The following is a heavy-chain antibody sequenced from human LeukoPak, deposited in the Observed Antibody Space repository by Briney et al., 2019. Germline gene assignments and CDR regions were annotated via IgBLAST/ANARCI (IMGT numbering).Heavy chain of an antibody. CDR1: GDSFTDYY. D-gene: IGHD6-19*01. J-gene: IGHJ4*02. Sequence: SETLSLTCALSGDSFTDYYWSWIRQSPGKGLEWIGEINHGGTTNYNPSLKSRATISVDTSKNHVSLKLTSVTGADTAVYYCAGERGEEYSSGWYKTNYFYNWGQGIRVTVSS. CDR3: AGERGEEYSSGWYKTNYFYN. V-gene: IGHV4-34*01. CDR2: INHGGTT.